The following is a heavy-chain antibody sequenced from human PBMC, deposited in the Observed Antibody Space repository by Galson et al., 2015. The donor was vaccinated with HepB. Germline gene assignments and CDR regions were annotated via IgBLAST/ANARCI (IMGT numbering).Heavy chain of an antibody. CDR2: IIPIFGTA. CDR1: GGTFSSYA. J-gene: IGHJ5*02. V-gene: IGHV1-69*06. CDR3: ARDHQDPNNWFDP. Sequence: SVKVSCKASGGTFSSYAISWVRQAPGQGLEWMGGIIPIFGTANYAQKFQGRVTITADKSTSTAYMELSSLRSEDTAVYYCARDHQDPNNWFDPWGQGTLVTVSS.